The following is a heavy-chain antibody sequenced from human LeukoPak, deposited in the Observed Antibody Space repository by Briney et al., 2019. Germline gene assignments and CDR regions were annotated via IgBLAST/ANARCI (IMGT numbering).Heavy chain of an antibody. CDR3: ARDKVAGTSGVGYT. CDR1: GFTFSSYE. Sequence: HPGGSLRLSCAASGFTFSSYEMNWVRQAPGKGLEWVSYISSSGSTIYYADSVKGRFTISRDNAKNSLYLQMNSLRAEDTAVYYCARDKVAGTSGVGYTWGQGTLVTVSS. V-gene: IGHV3-48*03. J-gene: IGHJ5*02. CDR2: ISSSGSTI. D-gene: IGHD6-19*01.